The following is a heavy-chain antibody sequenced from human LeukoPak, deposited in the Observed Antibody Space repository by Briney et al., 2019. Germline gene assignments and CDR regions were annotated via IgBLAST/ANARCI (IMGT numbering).Heavy chain of an antibody. J-gene: IGHJ4*02. CDR3: VRDIVSGSGSLDY. CDR2: VKSDGSNP. V-gene: IGHV3-74*01. CDR1: RFSFSNYW. D-gene: IGHD3-10*01. Sequence: GGSLRLSCAASRFSFSNYWMHWVRQAPGKGLVWVSRVKSDGSNPNYADSVKGRFTISRDNAENMLYLQMNTLGAEDTAVYYCVRDIVSGSGSLDYWGQGTLVTVSS.